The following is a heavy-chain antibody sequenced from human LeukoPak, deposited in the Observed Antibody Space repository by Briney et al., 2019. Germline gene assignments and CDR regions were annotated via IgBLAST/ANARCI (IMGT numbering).Heavy chain of an antibody. CDR2: ISYDGSNK. V-gene: IGHV3-30-3*01. D-gene: IGHD7-27*01. CDR3: ARGGETFF. J-gene: IGHJ4*02. CDR1: GFTFSSYA. Sequence: PGKSLRLSCAASGFTFSSYAMHWVRQAPGKGLEWVAVISYDGSNKYYADSVKGRFTISRDNSKNTLYLQMNSLRAEDTAVYYCARGGETFFWGQGTLVTVSS.